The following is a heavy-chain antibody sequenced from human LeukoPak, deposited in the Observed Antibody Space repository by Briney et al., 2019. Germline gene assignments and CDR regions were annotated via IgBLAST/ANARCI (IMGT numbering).Heavy chain of an antibody. D-gene: IGHD5-24*01. CDR3: ARDRSVEMATIGAY. Sequence: ASVKVSCKASGYTFTSYDINWVRQATGQGLEWMGWMNPNSGNTGYAQKFQGRVTMTRNTSISTAYMELSSLRSEDTAVYYCARDRSVEMATIGAYWGQGTLVTVSS. V-gene: IGHV1-8*01. J-gene: IGHJ4*02. CDR1: GYTFTSYD. CDR2: MNPNSGNT.